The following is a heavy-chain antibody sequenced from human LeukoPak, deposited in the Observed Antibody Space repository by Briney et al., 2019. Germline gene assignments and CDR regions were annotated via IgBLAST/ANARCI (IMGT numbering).Heavy chain of an antibody. J-gene: IGHJ4*02. CDR3: ARASKTWMVTAIKDYYFDY. CDR2: VNPNSGNT. V-gene: IGHV1-8*01. Sequence: ASVKVSCKASGYTFTSDDINWVRQDTGQGLEWMGWVNPNSGNTGYAQNFQGRVTMTTNTSITTAYMELSSLRSEDTAVYYCARASKTWMVTAIKDYYFDYWGQGTLVTVAS. CDR1: GYTFTSDD. D-gene: IGHD2-21*02.